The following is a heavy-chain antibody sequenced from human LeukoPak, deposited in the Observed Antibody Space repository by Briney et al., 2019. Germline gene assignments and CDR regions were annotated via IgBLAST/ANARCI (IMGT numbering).Heavy chain of an antibody. CDR1: GGSFSGYY. CDR2: INHSGST. Sequence: PSETLSLTCAVYGGSFSGYYWSWIRQPPGKGLEWIGEINHSGSTNYNPSLKSRVTISVDTSKNQFSLKLSSVIAADTAVYYCARGRIQGVVVVAATYNWFDPWGQGTLVTVSS. J-gene: IGHJ5*02. D-gene: IGHD2-15*01. CDR3: ARGRIQGVVVVAATYNWFDP. V-gene: IGHV4-34*01.